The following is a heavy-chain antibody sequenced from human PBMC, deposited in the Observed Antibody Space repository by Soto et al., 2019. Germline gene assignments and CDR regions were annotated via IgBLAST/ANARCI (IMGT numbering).Heavy chain of an antibody. Sequence: RPGGSLRLSCAASGFTFDDYGMSWVRQAPGKGLEWVSGINWNGGSTGYADSVKGRFTISRDNAKNSLYLQMNSLRAEDTALYHCARDLRSDYGDDLARGAFDIWGQGTMVTVSS. J-gene: IGHJ3*02. CDR2: INWNGGST. V-gene: IGHV3-20*01. CDR3: ARDLRSDYGDDLARGAFDI. CDR1: GFTFDDYG. D-gene: IGHD4-17*01.